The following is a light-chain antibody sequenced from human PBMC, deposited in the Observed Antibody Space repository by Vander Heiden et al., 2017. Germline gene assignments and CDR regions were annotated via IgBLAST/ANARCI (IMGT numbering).Light chain of an antibody. Sequence: SYELTQPPSVSVSPGQTARITCSGDALPKQDAYWYQQKPGQPPVLLIYKDSERPSGIPERFSGSSSGTTVTLTISGVQAEDEADYYCQSADSSGTYVFGTGTKVTVL. CDR2: KDS. V-gene: IGLV3-25*03. CDR1: ALPKQD. J-gene: IGLJ1*01. CDR3: QSADSSGTYV.